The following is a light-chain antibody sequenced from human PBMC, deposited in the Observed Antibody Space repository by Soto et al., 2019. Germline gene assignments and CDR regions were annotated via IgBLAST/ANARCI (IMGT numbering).Light chain of an antibody. J-gene: IGKJ1*01. CDR1: QSLNRD. V-gene: IGKV3-15*01. CDR3: QQYNNWPGT. CDR2: GAS. Sequence: IVMTQSPATLSMSPGERATLSCRASQSLNRDLAWYQQKPGQSPRLLIFGASIRATGIPARFSGSGSGTEYTLTIGSLQSEDCALYYCQQYNNWPGTFGQGTKVES.